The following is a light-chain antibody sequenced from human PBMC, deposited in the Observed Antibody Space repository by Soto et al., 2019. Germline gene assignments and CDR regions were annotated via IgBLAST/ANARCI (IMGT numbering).Light chain of an antibody. J-gene: IGKJ2*03. CDR2: KAS. Sequence: DIQMTQSPSTLSASVGDRVTITCRASQSISNWLAWYQQKPGKAPELLIYKASRLQSGVPSRFSGSGSGTEFTLTIASLQPDDSATYYCHQYTTDYSFGQGTKLEL. CDR3: HQYTTDYS. V-gene: IGKV1-5*03. CDR1: QSISNW.